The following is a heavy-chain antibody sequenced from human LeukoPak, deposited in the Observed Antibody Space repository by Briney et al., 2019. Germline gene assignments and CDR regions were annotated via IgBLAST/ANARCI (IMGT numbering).Heavy chain of an antibody. CDR2: IRYDGTNK. V-gene: IGHV3-30*02. CDR1: GFIFSSYG. J-gene: IGHJ3*02. D-gene: IGHD3-22*01. Sequence: PGGSLRLSCAASGFIFSSYGMHWVRQAPGKGLEWVAFIRYDGTNKYYADSVKGRFTISRDNSKNTLYLQMNSLRVEDTAVYYCAKEGFDSSGYRFAEIWGQGTMVAVSS. CDR3: AKEGFDSSGYRFAEI.